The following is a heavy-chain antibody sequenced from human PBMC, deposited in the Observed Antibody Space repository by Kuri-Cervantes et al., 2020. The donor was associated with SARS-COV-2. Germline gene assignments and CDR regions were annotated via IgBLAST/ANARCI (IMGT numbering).Heavy chain of an antibody. CDR3: ARDTVRGVIRYYFDY. Sequence: GGSLRLSCVASGFTFSSYWMHWVRQAPGKGLVWVSRLTNDGSDAIFADSVKGRFTISRDNAKNMLYLYMNSLRAEDTAVYYCARDTVRGVIRYYFDYWGQGTLVTVSS. CDR1: GFTFSSYW. J-gene: IGHJ4*02. V-gene: IGHV3-74*01. CDR2: LTNDGSDA. D-gene: IGHD3-16*02.